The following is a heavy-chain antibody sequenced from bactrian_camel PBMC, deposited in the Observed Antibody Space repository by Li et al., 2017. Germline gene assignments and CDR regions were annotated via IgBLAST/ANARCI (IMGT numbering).Heavy chain of an antibody. V-gene: IGHV3S1*01. Sequence: HVQLVESGGGSVQAGGSLRLSCVYAGYISNSRCMAWFRQAPRKEREGVAAISPGGADTSYADSVKGRFTISQDNAKNTVSLQMNTLKPEDTATYHCATGEEYGTTWQSCPHTESYNYWGQGTQVTVS. CDR2: ISPGGADT. CDR3: ATGEEYGTTWQSCPHTESYNY. D-gene: IGHD6*01. J-gene: IGHJ4*01. CDR1: GYISNSRC.